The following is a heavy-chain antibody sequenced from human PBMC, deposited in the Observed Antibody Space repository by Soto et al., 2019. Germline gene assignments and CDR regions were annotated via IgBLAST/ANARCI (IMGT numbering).Heavy chain of an antibody. Sequence: GGSLRLSCAAPTFTFSTYWMTWVRQAPGKGLEWVANIKRDGSSTHYADSVKGRFTISRDNSKNTLYLQMNSLRAEDTAVYYCAKDLLTDSGYDFWKQMDAFDIWGQGTMVTVSS. V-gene: IGHV3-7*03. CDR3: AKDLLTDSGYDFWKQMDAFDI. J-gene: IGHJ3*02. D-gene: IGHD5-12*01. CDR1: TFTFSTYW. CDR2: IKRDGSST.